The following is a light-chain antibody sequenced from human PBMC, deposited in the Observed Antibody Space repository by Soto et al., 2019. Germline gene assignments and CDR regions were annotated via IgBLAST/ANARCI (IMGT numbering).Light chain of an antibody. V-gene: IGLV1-40*01. CDR3: CSYAGSYIFV. CDR2: DVS. J-gene: IGLJ1*01. CDR1: SSNIGAVYD. Sequence: QSGLTQPPSVSGAPGQRVTISCTWSSSNIGAVYDVQWYQQLPVTAPKLMISDVSKRPSGVPYRFSCSKSDNTASLTISGIQAEDEGDYYCCSYAGSYIFVLGTGTRSPS.